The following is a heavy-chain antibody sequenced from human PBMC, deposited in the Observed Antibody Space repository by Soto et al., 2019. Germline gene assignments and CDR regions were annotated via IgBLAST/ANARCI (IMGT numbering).Heavy chain of an antibody. CDR3: ARKRSSSWYYYYYGMDV. J-gene: IGHJ6*02. V-gene: IGHV4-30-2*01. Sequence: KPXETLSLTCAVSGGSISSGGYAWSWIRQPPGKGLEWIGYIYHSGSTYYNPSLKSRVTISVDRSKNQFSLKLSSVTAADTAVYYCARKRSSSWYYYYYGMDVWGQGTTVTVSS. D-gene: IGHD6-13*01. CDR1: GGSISSGGYA. CDR2: IYHSGST.